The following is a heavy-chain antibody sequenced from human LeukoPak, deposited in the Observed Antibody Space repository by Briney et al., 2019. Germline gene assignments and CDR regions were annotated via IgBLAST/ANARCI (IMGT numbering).Heavy chain of an antibody. CDR2: IRSKANSYAT. CDR1: GFTFSGSA. V-gene: IGHV3-73*01. J-gene: IGHJ4*02. CDR3: AKDAENYYDSSGYYGY. D-gene: IGHD3-22*01. Sequence: GGSLRLSCAASGFTFSGSAMHWVRQASGKGLEWVGRIRSKANSYATAYAASVKGRFTIFRDDSKNTAYLQMNSLRAEDTAVYYCAKDAENYYDSSGYYGYWGQGTLVTVSS.